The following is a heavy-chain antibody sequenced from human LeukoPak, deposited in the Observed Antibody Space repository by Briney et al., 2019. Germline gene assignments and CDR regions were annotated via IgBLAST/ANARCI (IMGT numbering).Heavy chain of an antibody. D-gene: IGHD3-16*02. CDR1: EFTFSSHA. CDR3: AKDLSPESNRLSPFDY. J-gene: IGHJ4*02. CDR2: ITGSGGTT. Sequence: PGGPLRLPCAASEFTFSSHARTWVPQPPGKGLDWFSPITGSGGTTKYADSVKGRFTISRENSNNTLDLQMNSLRAEDTAIFYCAKDLSPESNRLSPFDYWGQGTLVTVSS. V-gene: IGHV3-23*01.